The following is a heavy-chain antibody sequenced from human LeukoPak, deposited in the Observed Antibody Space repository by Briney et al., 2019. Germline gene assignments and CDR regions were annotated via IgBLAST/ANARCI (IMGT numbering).Heavy chain of an antibody. CDR3: ARDKVSVIPALDY. CDR2: TSYDGSNK. V-gene: IGHV3-30*14. D-gene: IGHD2/OR15-2a*01. J-gene: IGHJ4*02. Sequence: TGVSLRLSCAASGFTFSSYAMHWVRQAPGKGLEWVAVTSYDGSNKYYADSVKGRFTISRDNSKNTLYLQMNSLRAEDTAVYYCARDKVSVIPALDYWGQGTLVIVSS. CDR1: GFTFSSYA.